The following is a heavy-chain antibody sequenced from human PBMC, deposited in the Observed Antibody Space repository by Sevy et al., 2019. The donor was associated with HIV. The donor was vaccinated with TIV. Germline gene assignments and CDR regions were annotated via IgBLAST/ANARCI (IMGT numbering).Heavy chain of an antibody. V-gene: IGHV3-23*01. D-gene: IGHD3-22*01. J-gene: IGHJ4*02. Sequence: GGSLRLSCATSGVTISNYTVNWVRQAPGKGLEWVSGISGSGGSTYYADSVKGRFTISRDNSKNTLYLQMNSLRAEDTAVYYCAKDSYFDDTLFDYWGQGTLVTVSS. CDR1: GVTISNYT. CDR2: ISGSGGST. CDR3: AKDSYFDDTLFDY.